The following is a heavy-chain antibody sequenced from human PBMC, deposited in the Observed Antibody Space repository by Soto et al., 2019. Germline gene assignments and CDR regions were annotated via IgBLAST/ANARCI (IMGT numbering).Heavy chain of an antibody. CDR3: AKEADILTGYSGGYFDY. D-gene: IGHD3-9*01. CDR1: GFTFSSYA. Sequence: HPGGSLRLSCAASGFTFSSYAMSWVRQAPGKGLEWVSAISGSGGSTYYADSVKGRFTISRDNSKNTLYLQMNSLRAEDTAVYYCAKEADILTGYSGGYFDYWGQGTLVTVSS. V-gene: IGHV3-23*01. J-gene: IGHJ4*02. CDR2: ISGSGGST.